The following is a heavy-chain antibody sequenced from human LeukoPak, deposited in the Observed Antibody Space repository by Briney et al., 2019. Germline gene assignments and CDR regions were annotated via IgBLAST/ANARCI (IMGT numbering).Heavy chain of an antibody. Sequence: GGSLRLSCAASGFTFSTYSMNWVRQAPGKGLEWVSSISSSSSYINYADSVKGRFTISRDNAKNSLYLQMNSVRAEDTAVYYCARPNGIVAVIKSAVAYYFDYWGQGTLVTVSS. V-gene: IGHV3-21*01. D-gene: IGHD3-22*01. J-gene: IGHJ4*02. CDR3: ARPNGIVAVIKSAVAYYFDY. CDR2: ISSSSSYI. CDR1: GFTFSTYS.